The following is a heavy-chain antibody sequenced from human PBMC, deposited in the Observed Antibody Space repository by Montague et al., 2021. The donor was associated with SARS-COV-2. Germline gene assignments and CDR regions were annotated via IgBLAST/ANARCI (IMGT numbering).Heavy chain of an antibody. Sequence: SETLSLTCSVSGGSISGHYWSWIRQPPGKGLEWIGNFDHSGNTKYNPSLKSRVTISVDTSKTQFSLKLNSVTAADTAVYYCARTIVVVSAASRYFDLWGRGTLVTVSS. D-gene: IGHD2-2*01. CDR1: GGSISGHY. J-gene: IGHJ2*01. CDR2: FDHSGNT. V-gene: IGHV4-59*11. CDR3: ARTIVVVSAASRYFDL.